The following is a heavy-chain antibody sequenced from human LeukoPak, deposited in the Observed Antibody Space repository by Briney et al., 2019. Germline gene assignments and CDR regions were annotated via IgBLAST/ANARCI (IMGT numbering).Heavy chain of an antibody. D-gene: IGHD1-7*01. J-gene: IGHJ4*02. CDR1: GFSFNTYS. CDR2: ISSTSSYI. V-gene: IGHV3-21*01. CDR3: ARDAGITGTTEFDY. Sequence: GGSLRLSCAASGFSFNTYSMDWVRQAPGKGLEWVSSISSTSSYIYYADSVKGRFTISRDNAKNSLYLQMNSLRAEDTAVYYCARDAGITGTTEFDYWGQGTLVTVSS.